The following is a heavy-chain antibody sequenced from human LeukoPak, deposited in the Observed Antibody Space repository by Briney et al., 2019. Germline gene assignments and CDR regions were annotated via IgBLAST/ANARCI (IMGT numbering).Heavy chain of an antibody. V-gene: IGHV3-23*01. J-gene: IGHJ4*02. Sequence: GGSLRLSCAASGFTFSSYGMSWVRQAPGKGLEWVSSMSGSGGNTYYADSVKGRFTISRDNSKNTLDLQMNSLRAEDTAVYYCTRYNVGFESWGQGTLVTVSS. CDR2: MSGSGGNT. D-gene: IGHD1-1*01. CDR3: TRYNVGFES. CDR1: GFTFSSYG.